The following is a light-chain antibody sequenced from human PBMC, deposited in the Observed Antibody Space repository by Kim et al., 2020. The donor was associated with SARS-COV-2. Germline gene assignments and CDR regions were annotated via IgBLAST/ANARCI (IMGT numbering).Light chain of an antibody. V-gene: IGLV2-14*03. CDR3: SSYISSSTLEV. J-gene: IGLJ1*01. CDR1: SSDIGAYNY. Sequence: QSALTQPSSVSGSPGQSITVPCTGTSSDIGAYNYVSWYQQHPGKAPKLMIYDVSYRPSGVSNRFSGSKSGNTASLTISGLQAEDDADYYCSSYISSSTLEVVGTGTKVTVL. CDR2: DVS.